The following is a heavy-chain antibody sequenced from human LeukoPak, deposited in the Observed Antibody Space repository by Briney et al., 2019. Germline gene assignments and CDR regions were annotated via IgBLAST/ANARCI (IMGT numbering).Heavy chain of an antibody. J-gene: IGHJ4*02. V-gene: IGHV1-2*02. CDR2: INPNSGGT. Sequence: ASVKVSCKASGYTFTGYYMHWVRQAPGQGLEWMGWINPNSGGTNYAQKFQGRVTMTRDTSISTAYMELSRLRSDDTAVYYCARELNQAAAGNDYWGQGTLATVSS. CDR3: ARELNQAAAGNDY. CDR1: GYTFTGYY. D-gene: IGHD6-13*01.